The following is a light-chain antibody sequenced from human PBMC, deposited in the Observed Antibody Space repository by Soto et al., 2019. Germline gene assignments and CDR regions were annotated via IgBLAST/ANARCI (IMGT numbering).Light chain of an antibody. CDR2: DAS. V-gene: IGKV1-5*01. J-gene: IGKJ2*01. CDR1: QSISSW. Sequence: DIQVTQSPSTLSASVGDRVTITCRASQSISSWLAWYQQKPGKAPKLLIYDASSLESGVPSRFSGSGSGTEFTLTISSLQPDDFATYYCQQYTSYLYTFGQGTKLETK. CDR3: QQYTSYLYT.